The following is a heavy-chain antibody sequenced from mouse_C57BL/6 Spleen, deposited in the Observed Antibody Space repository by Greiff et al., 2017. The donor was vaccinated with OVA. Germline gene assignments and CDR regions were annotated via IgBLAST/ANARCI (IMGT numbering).Heavy chain of an antibody. Sequence: DVHLVESGPGLVKPSQSLSLTCSVTGYSITSGYYWIWIRQFPGNKLEWMGYISYDGSNNYNPTLKNRISITRNTSKNQFFLKLNSVTTEDTATYYCATYGNSYAMDYWGQGTSVTVSS. CDR2: ISYDGSN. J-gene: IGHJ4*01. D-gene: IGHD2-10*02. CDR3: ATYGNSYAMDY. CDR1: GYSITSGYY. V-gene: IGHV3-6*01.